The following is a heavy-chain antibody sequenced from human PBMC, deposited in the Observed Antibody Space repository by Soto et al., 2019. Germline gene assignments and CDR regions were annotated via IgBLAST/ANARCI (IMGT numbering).Heavy chain of an antibody. CDR1: GGSISSYY. CDR2: IYYSGST. CDR3: ARGAARAGILYYYGMDV. J-gene: IGHJ6*02. Sequence: PSETLSLTCTVSGGSISSYYWSWIRQPPGKGLGWIGYIYYSGSTNYNPSLKSRVTISVDTSKNQFSLKLSSVTAADTAVYYCARGAARAGILYYYGMDVWGQGTTVTVSS. V-gene: IGHV4-59*01. D-gene: IGHD2-15*01.